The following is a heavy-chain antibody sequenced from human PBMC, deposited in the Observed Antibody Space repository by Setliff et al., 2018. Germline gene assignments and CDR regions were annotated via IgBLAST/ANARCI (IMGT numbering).Heavy chain of an antibody. V-gene: IGHV3-30*02. CDR3: AKASSSWYRGIYYYYYYMDV. J-gene: IGHJ6*03. CDR1: GFTFSSYG. CDR2: IRYDGSNK. D-gene: IGHD6-13*01. Sequence: GGSLRLSCAASGFTFSSYGMHWVRKAPGKGLEWVAFIRYDGSNKYYADSVKGRFTISRDNSKNTLYLQMNSLRAEDAAVYYCAKASSSWYRGIYYYYYYMDVWGKGTTVTVSS.